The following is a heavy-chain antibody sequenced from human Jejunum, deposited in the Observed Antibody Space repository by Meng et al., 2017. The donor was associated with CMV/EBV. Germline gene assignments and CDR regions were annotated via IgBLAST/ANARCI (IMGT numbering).Heavy chain of an antibody. CDR3: VGDPPYSGFAFHI. CDR1: GFIFRTYG. V-gene: IGHV3-33*01. J-gene: IGHJ3*02. CDR2: IWADGSNT. D-gene: IGHD2-21*01. Sequence: ASGFIFRTYGMHWVRQTPNKGPEWVAFIWADGSNTNYGDSVKGRFTISRDNSKNTLFLQMDNLRVEDTAVYYCVGDPPYSGFAFHIWGQGTVVTVSS.